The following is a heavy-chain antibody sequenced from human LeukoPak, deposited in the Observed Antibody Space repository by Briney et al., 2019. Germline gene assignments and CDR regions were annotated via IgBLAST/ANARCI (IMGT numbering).Heavy chain of an antibody. J-gene: IGHJ4*02. D-gene: IGHD2-15*01. CDR3: ARAWSCSGGSCYGALGY. CDR2: INHSGST. Sequence: SETLSLTCAVYGGSFSGYYWSWIRQPPGKGLEWIGEINHSGSTDYNPSLKSRVTISVDTSKNQFSLKLSSVTAADTAVYYCARAWSCSGGSCYGALGYWGQGTLVTVSS. CDR1: GGSFSGYY. V-gene: IGHV4-34*01.